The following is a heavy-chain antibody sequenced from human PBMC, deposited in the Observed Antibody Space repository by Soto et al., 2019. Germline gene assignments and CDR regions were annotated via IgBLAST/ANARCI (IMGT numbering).Heavy chain of an antibody. V-gene: IGHV1-69*02. CDR2: IIPYLSVS. CDR3: ATSFGSGYRAFDY. D-gene: IGHD3-10*01. Sequence: QVQLVQSGAEVKKPGSSLRVSCKASGDTFNFYTINWVRQAPGLGLEWLGRIIPYLSVSNYAQKFQGRVMITADKSTNTAYMEVRSLRSEDTAMYYCATSFGSGYRAFDYWGQGALVTVSS. J-gene: IGHJ4*02. CDR1: GDTFNFYT.